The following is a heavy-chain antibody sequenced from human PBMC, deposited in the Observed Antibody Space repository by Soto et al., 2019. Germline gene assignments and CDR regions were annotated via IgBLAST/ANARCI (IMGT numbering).Heavy chain of an antibody. CDR1: GYSITSYW. J-gene: IGHJ5*02. CDR2: IYPGDSDT. CDR3: ARANCSGGSCYGRVGWFDP. Sequence: PGESMKISCKGSGYSITSYWIGWVRQMPGKGLEWMGIIYPGDSDTRYSPSFQGQVTISADKSISTAYLQWSSLKASDTAMYYCARANCSGGSCYGRVGWFDPWAQGTLVTVSS. D-gene: IGHD2-15*01. V-gene: IGHV5-51*01.